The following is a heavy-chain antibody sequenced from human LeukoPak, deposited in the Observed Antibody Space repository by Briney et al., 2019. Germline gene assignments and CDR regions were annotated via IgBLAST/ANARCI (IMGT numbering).Heavy chain of an antibody. D-gene: IGHD1-26*01. J-gene: IGHJ4*02. V-gene: IGHV3-15*05. CDR3: STGIVSGTSY. CDR1: GFTFTNAW. CDR2: VKSKTDGGTT. Sequence: GGSLRLSCAASGFTFTNAWINWVRQAPGKGLEWVGRVKSKTDGGTTDYAAPVKGRFTISRDDSKNTLYLQMNNLKIEDTAVYFCSTGIVSGTSYWGQGTLVTVSS.